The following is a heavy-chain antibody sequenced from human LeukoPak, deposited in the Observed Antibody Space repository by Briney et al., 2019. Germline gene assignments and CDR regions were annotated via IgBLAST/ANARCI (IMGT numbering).Heavy chain of an antibody. Sequence: PGGSLRLSCAASGFTFSSYGMHWVRHAPGKGLEWVAFIRYDGSNKYYADSVKGRFTISRDNSKNTLYLQMNSLRAEDTAVYYCAKDPAGYSSGWNGGYYYMDVWGKGTTVTVSS. CDR1: GFTFSSYG. J-gene: IGHJ6*03. D-gene: IGHD6-19*01. V-gene: IGHV3-30*02. CDR2: IRYDGSNK. CDR3: AKDPAGYSSGWNGGYYYMDV.